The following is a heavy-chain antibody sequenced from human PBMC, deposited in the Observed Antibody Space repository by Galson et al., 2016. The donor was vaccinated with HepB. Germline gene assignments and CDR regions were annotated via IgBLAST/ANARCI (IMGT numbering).Heavy chain of an antibody. CDR2: MFYGGTT. Sequence: SLRLSCAASGFTVSTYYMNWVRQAPGKGLEWVSGMFYGGTTYYADSVEGRFPISRDDSMNTFYLQMNSLTAEDTAVYFCARTSHRECTGTRCVNFRYYYYYMDVWGKGTTVTVSS. V-gene: IGHV3-53*01. CDR3: ARTSHRECTGTRCVNFRYYYYYMDV. J-gene: IGHJ6*03. D-gene: IGHD2-2*01. CDR1: GFTVSTYY.